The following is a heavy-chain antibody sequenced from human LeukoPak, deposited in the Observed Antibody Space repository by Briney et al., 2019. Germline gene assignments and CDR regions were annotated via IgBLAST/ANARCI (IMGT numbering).Heavy chain of an antibody. V-gene: IGHV3-33*06. CDR2: IWYDGSNK. CDR3: AKVVAPGGNVDSYGMDV. CDR1: GFTFSNHG. Sequence: PGGSLRLSCAASGFTFSNHGMHWVRQAPGKGLEWVAVIWYDGSNKNHADSVKGRFTISRDNSKNTLYLQMNSLRAEDTAVYYCAKVVAPGGNVDSYGMDVWGQGTTVTVSS. J-gene: IGHJ6*02. D-gene: IGHD1-1*01.